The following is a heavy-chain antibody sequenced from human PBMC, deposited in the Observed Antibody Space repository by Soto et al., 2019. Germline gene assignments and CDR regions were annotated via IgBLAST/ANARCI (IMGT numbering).Heavy chain of an antibody. CDR2: ISSHGDDE. J-gene: IGHJ3*02. V-gene: IGHV3-30-3*01. Sequence: GGSLRLSCAASRFSFSTYAMHWVRQAPGKGLEWVAGISSHGDDESYADSLKGRFTISRDNSKNTLYLQLNSLRPDDTAVYYCARDSSGSHEIDDSFDIWGRGTTVTVSS. CDR1: RFSFSTYA. CDR3: ARDSSGSHEIDDSFDI. D-gene: IGHD1-26*01.